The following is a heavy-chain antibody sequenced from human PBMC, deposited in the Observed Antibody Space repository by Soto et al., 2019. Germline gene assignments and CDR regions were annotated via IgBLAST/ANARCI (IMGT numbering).Heavy chain of an antibody. CDR3: ARDAGASNIAAGLLDP. Sequence: ASVKVSCKTSGYFFNDYHMHWVRKAPGQGLEWMGWINPKNGDTNYAQKFQDRVTMTRDTSISTVYIELSRLTSDDTAVYYCARDAGASNIAAGLLDPGGQVTMVAVYS. V-gene: IGHV1-2*02. D-gene: IGHD2-2*01. CDR1: GYFFNDYH. CDR2: INPKNGDT. J-gene: IGHJ5*02.